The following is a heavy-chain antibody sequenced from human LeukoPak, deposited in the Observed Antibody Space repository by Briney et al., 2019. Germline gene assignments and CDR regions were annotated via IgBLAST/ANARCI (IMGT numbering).Heavy chain of an antibody. CDR3: ARLRQGLVPPKD. D-gene: IGHD6-19*01. CDR1: GGSISSSSYY. Sequence: PSETLSLTCTVSGGSISSSSYYWGWIRQPPGKGLEWIGSIYYSGSTYYNPSLKSRVTISVDTSKNQFSLKLSSVTAADTAVYYCARLRQGLVPPKDWGQGTLVTVSS. J-gene: IGHJ4*02. CDR2: IYYSGST. V-gene: IGHV4-39*07.